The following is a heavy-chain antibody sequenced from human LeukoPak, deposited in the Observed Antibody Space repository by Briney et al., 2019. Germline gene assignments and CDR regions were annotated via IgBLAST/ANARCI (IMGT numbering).Heavy chain of an antibody. CDR3: ARQPYYYDSSGFPLYLDY. J-gene: IGHJ4*02. Sequence: SETLSLTCAVYGGSFSGYYWGWIRQPPGKGLEWIGSIYYSGSTYYNPSLKSRVTISVDTSKNQFSLKLSSVTAADTAVYYCARQPYYYDSSGFPLYLDYWGQGTLVTVSS. D-gene: IGHD3-22*01. CDR2: IYYSGST. V-gene: IGHV4-39*01. CDR1: GGSFSGYY.